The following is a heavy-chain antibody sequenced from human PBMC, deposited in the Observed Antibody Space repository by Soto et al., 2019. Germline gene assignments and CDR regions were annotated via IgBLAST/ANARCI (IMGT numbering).Heavy chain of an antibody. CDR1: GYTFTSYG. V-gene: IGHV1-18*01. D-gene: IGHD2-2*01. CDR3: ARDGCSGTSCYVSY. Sequence: ASVKVSCKASGYTFTSYGISWVRQAPGQGLEWMGWISAYNGNTNYAQKLQGRVTMTTDTSTSTAYMELRSLRSDDTAVYYCARDGCSGTSCYVSYWSQGTLVLVSS. J-gene: IGHJ4*02. CDR2: ISAYNGNT.